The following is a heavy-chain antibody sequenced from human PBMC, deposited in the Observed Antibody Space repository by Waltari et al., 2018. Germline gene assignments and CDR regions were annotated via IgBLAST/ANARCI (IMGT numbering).Heavy chain of an antibody. CDR1: ASTLFTSG. CDR3: ARDKSFITTGAFDM. V-gene: IGHV3-30*03. D-gene: IGHD3-22*01. Sequence: QDNLVESGGGVVPPGMSLRLSCAAPASTLFTSGIDWVRQAPGKGLEWVSIISYDGSNKLYRNSVRGRFTIARDNSKKTVYLQMNSLRVEDTAVYYCARDKSFITTGAFDMWGQGTMVTVSS. J-gene: IGHJ3*02. CDR2: ISYDGSNK.